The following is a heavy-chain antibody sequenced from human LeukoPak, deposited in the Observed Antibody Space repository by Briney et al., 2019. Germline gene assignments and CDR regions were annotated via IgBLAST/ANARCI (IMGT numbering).Heavy chain of an antibody. CDR2: IYSGGYT. CDR1: GFTVSSSY. V-gene: IGHV3-53*01. J-gene: IGHJ6*03. Sequence: PGGSLRLSCAASGFTVSSSYMTWVRQAPGKGLEWVSVIYSGGYTSYADSVKGRFTISRDKSKNTLYLQMSSLRAEVTAVYYCARGQDPSYVDVWGKGTTVTVSS. CDR3: ARGQDPSYVDV.